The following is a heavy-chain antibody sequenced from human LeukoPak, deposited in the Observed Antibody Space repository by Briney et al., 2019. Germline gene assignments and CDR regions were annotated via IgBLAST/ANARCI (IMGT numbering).Heavy chain of an antibody. CDR1: GGSISGYY. J-gene: IGHJ6*02. V-gene: IGHV4-59*01. Sequence: SETLSLTCTVSGGSISGYYWSWIRQPPGKGLEWIGYTYYSGSTYYNPSLKCRVTISVDTSKNQFSLKLNSVTAADTAVYYCARDEMGDVWGQGTTVTVSS. CDR2: TYYSGST. D-gene: IGHD2-8*01. CDR3: ARDEMGDV.